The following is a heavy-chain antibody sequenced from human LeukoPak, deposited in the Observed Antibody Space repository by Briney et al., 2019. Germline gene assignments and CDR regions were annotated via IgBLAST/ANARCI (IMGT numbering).Heavy chain of an antibody. J-gene: IGHJ4*02. Sequence: GGSLRLSCAASGFTLSDYAMHWVRQAPGQGLEWVSLISGDGGSTYYADSVTGRFTITRDNSTNSLYLQMNSLRTEDTALYYCAKVTFSWSGYLDYWGQGTLVTISS. D-gene: IGHD3-3*01. V-gene: IGHV3-43*02. CDR1: GFTLSDYA. CDR3: AKVTFSWSGYLDY. CDR2: ISGDGGST.